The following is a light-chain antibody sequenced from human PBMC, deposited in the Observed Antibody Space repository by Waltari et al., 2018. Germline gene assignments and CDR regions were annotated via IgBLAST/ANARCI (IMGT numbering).Light chain of an antibody. Sequence: DIQMTQSPSPLSASVADRVTLPCRASQTIYNSLNWYQHKPGKAPPLLISDASTLQNGVPSRFSGRGSGTEFTLAISRLQPEDFATYYCQQSYTLPYTFGQGTQLDI. J-gene: IGKJ2*01. CDR2: DAS. V-gene: IGKV1-39*01. CDR3: QQSYTLPYT. CDR1: QTIYNS.